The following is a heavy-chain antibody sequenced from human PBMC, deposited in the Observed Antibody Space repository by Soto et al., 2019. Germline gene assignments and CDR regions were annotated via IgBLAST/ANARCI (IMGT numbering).Heavy chain of an antibody. D-gene: IGHD6-19*01. V-gene: IGHV5-51*01. CDR1: GYRFSDRW. CDR3: ARRGIAMEYSEY. CDR2: IYPGDSDT. Sequence: PGESLKISCQGSGYRFSDRWIAWVRQTPGKGLEWMGVIYPGDSDTRYSPSFQGQVSISADKSISTAYLQWSSLKASDTAIYYCARRGIAMEYSEYWGRGTLVTVSS. J-gene: IGHJ4*02.